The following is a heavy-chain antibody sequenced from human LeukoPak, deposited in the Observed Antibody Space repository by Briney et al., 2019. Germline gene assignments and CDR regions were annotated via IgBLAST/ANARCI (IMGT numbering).Heavy chain of an antibody. CDR2: IRTQANNDAT. Sequence: GGSLRLSCAACGVTFSDSAMHWVRQASGKGLEWLGRIRTQANNDATAYGASVKGRFIISRDASRNTASLQMNSLKTEDTAVYYCAGDYNSLTGLNYWDQGTLVTVSS. V-gene: IGHV3-73*01. D-gene: IGHD3-9*01. CDR1: GVTFSDSA. CDR3: AGDYNSLTGLNY. J-gene: IGHJ4*02.